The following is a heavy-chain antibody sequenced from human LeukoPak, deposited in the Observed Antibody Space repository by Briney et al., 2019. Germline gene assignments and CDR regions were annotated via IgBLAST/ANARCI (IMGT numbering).Heavy chain of an antibody. Sequence: NPGGTLRLSCAASGFTFSDYYMSWIRQAPGKGLEWVSYISSSGSTIYYADSVKGRFTISRDNAKNSLYLQMNSLRAEDTAVYYCARDSSPVLPEYAFDIWGQGTMVTVSS. CDR3: ARDSSPVLPEYAFDI. CDR1: GFTFSDYY. D-gene: IGHD2-2*01. V-gene: IGHV3-11*01. CDR2: ISSSGSTI. J-gene: IGHJ3*02.